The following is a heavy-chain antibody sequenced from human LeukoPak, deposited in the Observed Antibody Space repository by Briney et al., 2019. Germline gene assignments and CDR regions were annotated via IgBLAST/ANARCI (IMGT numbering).Heavy chain of an antibody. CDR1: GYTFTSYG. CDR3: ASPYGSGSYYNVVF. Sequence: ASVKVSCKASGYTFTSYGLSWVRQAPGQGLEWMGWISAYNGNANYAQKLQGRGTMTTDTSTSTAYMELRSPRSDDTAVYYCASPYGSGSYYNVVFWGQGTLVTVSS. V-gene: IGHV1-18*01. D-gene: IGHD3-10*01. J-gene: IGHJ4*02. CDR2: ISAYNGNA.